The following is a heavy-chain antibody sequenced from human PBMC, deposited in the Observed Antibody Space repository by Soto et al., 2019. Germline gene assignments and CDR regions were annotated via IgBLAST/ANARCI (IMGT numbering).Heavy chain of an antibody. CDR3: AGRPNDQEDYYNGMEV. V-gene: IGHV1-69*06. CDR1: GGAFIRYG. CDR2: IIPIFGSP. J-gene: IGHJ6*02. Sequence: QVQLVQSGAEVKKPGSSVKVSCTASGGAFIRYGISWVRQAPGQGLEWMGGIIPIFGSPNYAQRFKGRVTVSADISTNTAYMTLSSLKSEDTAVYYCAGRPNDQEDYYNGMEVWGQGTPVTVSS. D-gene: IGHD2-8*01.